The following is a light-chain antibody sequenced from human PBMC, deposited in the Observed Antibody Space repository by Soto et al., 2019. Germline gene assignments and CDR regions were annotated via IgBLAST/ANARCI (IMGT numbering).Light chain of an antibody. Sequence: DIQMTQSPSSLSSSVGDRVTITCRASQTISTNLNWYQQKAGKAPKLLIYAASSLQSGVPSLFSGSGSGTDFTLTISILQPEDFATYYCQQTYRAPLTFGGGTKVEIK. CDR1: QTISTN. CDR2: AAS. CDR3: QQTYRAPLT. J-gene: IGKJ4*01. V-gene: IGKV1-39*01.